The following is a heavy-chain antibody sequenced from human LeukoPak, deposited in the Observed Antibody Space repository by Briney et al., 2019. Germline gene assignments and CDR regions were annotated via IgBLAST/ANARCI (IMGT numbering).Heavy chain of an antibody. Sequence: RSSETLSLTCAVYGGSFSGYYWSWIRQPPGKGLEWIGEINHSGSTNYNPSLKSRVTISVDTSKNQFSLKLSSVTAADTAVYYCARGDGYNFYPFDYWGQGTLVIVSS. CDR2: INHSGST. CDR1: GGSFSGYY. V-gene: IGHV4-34*01. CDR3: ARGDGYNFYPFDY. J-gene: IGHJ4*02. D-gene: IGHD5-24*01.